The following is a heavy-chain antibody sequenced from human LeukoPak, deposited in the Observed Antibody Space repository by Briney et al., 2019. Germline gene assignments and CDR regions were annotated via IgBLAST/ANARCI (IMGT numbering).Heavy chain of an antibody. CDR1: GGSISSYSYY. J-gene: IGHJ4*02. CDR3: ARADVNYGDYVWLRSPFDY. CDR2: IYYSGST. D-gene: IGHD4-17*01. Sequence: PSETLSLTCTVSGGSISSYSYYWGWIRQPPGKGLEWIGSIYYSGSTYYNPSLKSRVTISVDTSKNQFSLKLRSVTAADTAVYYCARADVNYGDYVWLRSPFDYWGQGTLVTVSS. V-gene: IGHV4-39*07.